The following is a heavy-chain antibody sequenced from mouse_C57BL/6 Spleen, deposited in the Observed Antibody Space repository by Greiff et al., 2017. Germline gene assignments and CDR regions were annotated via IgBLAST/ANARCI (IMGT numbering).Heavy chain of an antibody. Sequence: QVQLQQPGAELVKPGASVKLSCKASGYTFTSSWMHWVKQRPGQGLEWIGMIHPNSGSTNYNEKFKSKATLTVDKSSSTAYMQLSSLTSEDSAVYYCARGTTGGYYFDYWGQGTTLTFSS. CDR2: IHPNSGST. V-gene: IGHV1-64*01. CDR3: ARGTTGGYYFDY. D-gene: IGHD1-1*01. CDR1: GYTFTSSW. J-gene: IGHJ2*01.